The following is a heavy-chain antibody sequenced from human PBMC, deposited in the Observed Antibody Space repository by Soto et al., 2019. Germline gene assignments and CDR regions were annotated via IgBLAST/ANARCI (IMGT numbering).Heavy chain of an antibody. Sequence: PGGSLRLSCAASGFTFDDYAMHWVRQAPGKGLEWVSGISWNSGSIGYADSVKGRFTISRDNAKNSLYLQMNSLRAEDTALYYCAKESIQLLVYWGQGTLVTVSS. J-gene: IGHJ4*02. V-gene: IGHV3-9*01. CDR1: GFTFDDYA. CDR2: ISWNSGSI. D-gene: IGHD5-18*01. CDR3: AKESIQLLVY.